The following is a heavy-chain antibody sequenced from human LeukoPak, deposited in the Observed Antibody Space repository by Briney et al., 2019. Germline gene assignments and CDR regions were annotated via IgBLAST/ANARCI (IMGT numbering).Heavy chain of an antibody. CDR1: GFTFSSYS. Sequence: PGGSLRLSCAASGFTFSSYSMNWVRQAPGKGLEWVSSISSSSSYIYHADSVKGRFTISRDNAKNSLYLQMNSLRAEDTAVYYCARDEGYSYGYLYWGQGTLVTVSS. CDR3: ARDEGYSYGYLY. J-gene: IGHJ4*02. CDR2: ISSSSSYI. D-gene: IGHD5-18*01. V-gene: IGHV3-21*01.